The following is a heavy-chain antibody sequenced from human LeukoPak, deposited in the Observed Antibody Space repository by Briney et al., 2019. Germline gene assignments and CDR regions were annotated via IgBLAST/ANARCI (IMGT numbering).Heavy chain of an antibody. CDR1: GGSISSGDYY. CDR3: ARQSITMIVGVDY. D-gene: IGHD3-22*01. J-gene: IGHJ4*02. Sequence: SQTLSLTCTVSGGSISSGDYYWSWIRQPPGKGLEWIGYIYYSGSTYYNPSLKSRVTISVDTSKNQFSLKLSSVTAADTAVYYCARQSITMIVGVDYWGQGTLVTVSS. V-gene: IGHV4-30-4*08. CDR2: IYYSGST.